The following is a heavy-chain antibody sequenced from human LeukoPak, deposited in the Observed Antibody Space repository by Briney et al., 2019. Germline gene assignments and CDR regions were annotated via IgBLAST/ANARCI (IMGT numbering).Heavy chain of an antibody. V-gene: IGHV1-8*03. J-gene: IGHJ6*03. Sequence: ASVKVSCKASGYTFTSYDINWVRQATGQGLEWMGWMNPNSGNTGYAQKFQGRVTITRNTSISTAYMELSSLRSEDTAVYYCARGENGYSCGDVGCYYYYYMDVWGKGTTVTVSS. CDR2: MNPNSGNT. CDR1: GYTFTSYD. D-gene: IGHD5-18*01. CDR3: ARGENGYSCGDVGCYYYYYMDV.